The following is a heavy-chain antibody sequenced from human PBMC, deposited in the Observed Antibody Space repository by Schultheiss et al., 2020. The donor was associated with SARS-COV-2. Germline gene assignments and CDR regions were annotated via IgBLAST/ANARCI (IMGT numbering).Heavy chain of an antibody. J-gene: IGHJ4*02. V-gene: IGHV3-11*05. CDR2: ISSSSSYT. CDR1: GFTFSSYA. Sequence: GESLKISCAASGFTFSSYAMSWIRQAPGKGLEWVSYISSSSSYTNYADSVKGRFTISRDNAKNSLYLQMNSLRAEDTAVYYCARDPSTYCSSTSCYSPSDYWGQGTLVTVSS. D-gene: IGHD2-2*01. CDR3: ARDPSTYCSSTSCYSPSDY.